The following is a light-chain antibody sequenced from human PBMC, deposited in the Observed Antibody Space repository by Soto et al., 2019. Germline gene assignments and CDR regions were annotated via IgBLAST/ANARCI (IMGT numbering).Light chain of an antibody. CDR3: QQFGTSPWT. V-gene: IGKV3-20*01. CDR2: GAS. CDR1: QSVSSSH. Sequence: EIVLTQSPGTLSLSPGERATLSCRASQSVSSSHLVWYQQRPGQAPRCLIYGASVRATGIPDRFSGSGSGTDFTLTISRLESEDFAMYYCQQFGTSPWTFGQGTMVEL. J-gene: IGKJ1*01.